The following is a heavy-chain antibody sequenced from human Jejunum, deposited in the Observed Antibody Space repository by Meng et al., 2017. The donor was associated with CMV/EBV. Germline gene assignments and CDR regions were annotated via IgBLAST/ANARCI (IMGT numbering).Heavy chain of an antibody. D-gene: IGHD6-19*01. CDR3: ARGYSSDWYDY. CDR2: IYTSGST. Sequence: QVQLQELGPGLVKPSETLSLICTVSGGSINNYYWNWIRQSAGKGLEWIGRIYTSGSTNYNPSLQSRVTMSVDTSKNQFSLKLTSVTAADTAVYCCARGYSSDWYDYWGQGALVTVSS. J-gene: IGHJ4*02. V-gene: IGHV4-4*07. CDR1: GGSINNYY.